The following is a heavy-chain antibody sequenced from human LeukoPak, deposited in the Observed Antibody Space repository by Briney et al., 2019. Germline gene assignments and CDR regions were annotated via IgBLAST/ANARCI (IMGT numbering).Heavy chain of an antibody. J-gene: IGHJ4*02. CDR2: IIPILGIA. Sequence: SVKVSCKASGGTFSSYAISWVRQAPGQGLEWMGRIIPILGIANYAQKFQGRVTITADKSTSTAYMELSSLRSEDTAVYYCARDVRHAGSAEGIFRVVTDYWGQGTLVTVSS. V-gene: IGHV1-69*04. D-gene: IGHD3-3*02. CDR1: GGTFSSYA. CDR3: ARDVRHAGSAEGIFRVVTDY.